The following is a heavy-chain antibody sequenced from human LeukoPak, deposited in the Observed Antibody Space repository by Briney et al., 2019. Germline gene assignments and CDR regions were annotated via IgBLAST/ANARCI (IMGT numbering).Heavy chain of an antibody. Sequence: ASVKVSCKASGYTFTSYGISWVRQAPGQGLEWMGWISAYNGNTNYAQKLQGRVTMTTDTSTSTAYMELRSLRSDDTAVYYCARGSSRITIFGVVIISEDYWGQGTLVTVSS. J-gene: IGHJ4*02. D-gene: IGHD3-3*01. CDR3: ARGSSRITIFGVVIISEDY. V-gene: IGHV1-18*01. CDR1: GYTFTSYG. CDR2: ISAYNGNT.